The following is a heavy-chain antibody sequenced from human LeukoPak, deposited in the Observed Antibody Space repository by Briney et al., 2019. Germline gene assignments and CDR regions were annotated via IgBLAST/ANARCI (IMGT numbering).Heavy chain of an antibody. CDR3: ARGSPDLTGDRKRFDY. CDR2: TYYRSKWYD. D-gene: IGHD7-27*01. Sequence: SQTLSLTCAISGDSVSSNSAAWNWIRQSPSRGLEWLGRTYYRSKWYDDYAVSVKSRITINPDTSKNQSSLQLNSVTPEDTAVYYCARGSPDLTGDRKRFDYWGQGTLVTVSS. J-gene: IGHJ4*02. V-gene: IGHV6-1*01. CDR1: GDSVSSNSAA.